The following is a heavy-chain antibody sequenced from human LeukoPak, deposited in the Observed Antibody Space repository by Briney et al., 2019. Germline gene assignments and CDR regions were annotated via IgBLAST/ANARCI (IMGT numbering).Heavy chain of an antibody. V-gene: IGHV4-34*01. D-gene: IGHD3-22*01. CDR1: GGSFSGYY. Sequence: SETLSLTCAVYGGSFSGYYWSWIRQPPGKGLEWIGEINHSGSTNYNPSLKSRVTISVDTSKNQFSLKLSSVTAADTAVYHCARLSSYYYDSSLDPWGQGTLVTVSS. J-gene: IGHJ5*02. CDR3: ARLSSYYYDSSLDP. CDR2: INHSGST.